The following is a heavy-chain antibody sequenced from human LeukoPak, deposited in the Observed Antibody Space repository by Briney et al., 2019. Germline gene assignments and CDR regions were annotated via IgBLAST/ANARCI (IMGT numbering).Heavy chain of an antibody. CDR3: ARALSYSYGSMDF. CDR2: ISSGSKYI. CDR1: GFTFSSYA. Sequence: GESLRLSCAASGFTFSSYAMSWVRQAPGKGLEWVSSISSGSKYIYNADSVKGRFTISRDNAKNSLYLQMNSLRAEDTAVYYCARALSYSYGSMDFWGQGTLVIVSS. D-gene: IGHD5-18*01. V-gene: IGHV3-21*01. J-gene: IGHJ4*02.